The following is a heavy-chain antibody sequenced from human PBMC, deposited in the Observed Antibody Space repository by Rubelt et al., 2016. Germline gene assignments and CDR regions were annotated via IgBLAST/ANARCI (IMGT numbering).Heavy chain of an antibody. D-gene: IGHD2-8*02. CDR3: ARSTDHSDFDY. V-gene: IGHV4-59*01. CDR1: GGSISSYY. CDR2: IYFTGTT. Sequence: QLQLQESGPGLVKPSETLSLTCTVSGGSISSYYWSWVRQPPGKGLEWIGYIYFTGTTNYNPSLKSRVAMSVDTSENQFTPKLSSVTAADTAVYYCARSTDHSDFDYWGQGTLVTVSS. J-gene: IGHJ4*02.